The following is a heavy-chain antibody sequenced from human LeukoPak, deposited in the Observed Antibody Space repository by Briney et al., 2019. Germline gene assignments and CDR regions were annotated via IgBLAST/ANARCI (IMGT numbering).Heavy chain of an antibody. D-gene: IGHD1-14*01. CDR2: INHSGST. CDR1: GGSISSSSYY. Sequence: SETLSHTCTVSGGSISSSSYYWGWIRQPPGKGLEWIGEINHSGSTNNNPSLKSRVTISVDTSKNQFSLKLSSVTAADTAVYYCARGSSQTGAFDIWGQGTMVTVSS. V-gene: IGHV4-39*07. J-gene: IGHJ3*02. CDR3: ARGSSQTGAFDI.